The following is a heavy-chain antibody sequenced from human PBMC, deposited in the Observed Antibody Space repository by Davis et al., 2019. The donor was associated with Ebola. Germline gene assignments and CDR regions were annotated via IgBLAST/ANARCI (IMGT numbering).Heavy chain of an antibody. Sequence: SLKISCASSGFTFSSYWMHWVRQAPGKGLVWVSNIKSDGSTTNYADSVKGRFTISRDNAKNTLYLQMNNLRAEDTAVYYCAKDPDKSTGSFDYWGQGTLVTVSS. D-gene: IGHD1-14*01. J-gene: IGHJ4*02. CDR1: GFTFSSYW. CDR3: AKDPDKSTGSFDY. V-gene: IGHV3-74*01. CDR2: IKSDGSTT.